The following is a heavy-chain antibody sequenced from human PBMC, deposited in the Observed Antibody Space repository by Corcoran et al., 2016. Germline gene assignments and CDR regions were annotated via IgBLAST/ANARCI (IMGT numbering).Heavy chain of an antibody. V-gene: IGHV3-30*18. D-gene: IGHD3-10*01. CDR2: ISYDGSNK. CDR1: GFTFSSYG. Sequence: QVQLVESGGGVVQPGRSLRLSCAASGFTFSSYGMHWVRQAPGKGLEWVAVISYDGSNKYYADTVKGRFTISRDNSKNTLYLQMNSLRAEEKAVYYGAKGGGHWSGSYYGDYYYYYGMDVWGQGTTVTVSS. J-gene: IGHJ6*02. CDR3: AKGGGHWSGSYYGDYYYYYGMDV.